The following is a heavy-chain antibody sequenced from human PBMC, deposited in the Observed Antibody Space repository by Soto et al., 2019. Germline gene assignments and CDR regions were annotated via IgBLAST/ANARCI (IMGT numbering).Heavy chain of an antibody. J-gene: IGHJ4*02. CDR3: ARGPSYSDYSNDWFFDS. CDR1: GFTFSGYW. V-gene: IGHV3-7*03. CDR2: IKKDGTEK. Sequence: PGGSLRLSCAASGFTFSGYWMTWVRQAPGKGLEWVADIKKDGTEKYYADSVKGRFTISRDNAKNSVYLQMDGLTVEDTAVYRCARGPSYSDYSNDWFFDSWGQGALVTVSS. D-gene: IGHD3-9*01.